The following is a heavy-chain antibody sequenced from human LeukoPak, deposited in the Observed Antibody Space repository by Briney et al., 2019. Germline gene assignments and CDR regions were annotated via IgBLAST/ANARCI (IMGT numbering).Heavy chain of an antibody. CDR3: ARDASSSWYSFDY. CDR1: GGSFSGYY. V-gene: IGHV4-34*01. J-gene: IGHJ4*02. D-gene: IGHD6-13*01. Sequence: SETLSLTCAVYGGSFSGYYWSWIRQPPGKGLEWIGEINHSGSTNYNPSLKSRVTISVDTPKNQFSLKLSSVTAADTVVYYCARDASSSWYSFDYWGQGTLVTVSS. CDR2: INHSGST.